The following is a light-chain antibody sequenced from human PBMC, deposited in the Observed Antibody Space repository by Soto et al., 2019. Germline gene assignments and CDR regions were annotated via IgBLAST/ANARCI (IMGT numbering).Light chain of an antibody. CDR3: QSYDSSLSAGV. CDR2: GNI. J-gene: IGLJ3*02. CDR1: SSNIGAGYD. V-gene: IGLV1-40*01. Sequence: QSVLTQPPSVSGAPGQRVTISCTASSSNIGAGYDVHWYQQLPGTAPKLLIYGNINRPSGVPDRFSGSKSGTSASLAITGLQAEDEADYYCQSYDSSLSAGVFGGGTQLTVL.